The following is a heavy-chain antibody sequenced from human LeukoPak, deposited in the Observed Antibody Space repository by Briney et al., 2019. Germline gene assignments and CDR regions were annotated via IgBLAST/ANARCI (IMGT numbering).Heavy chain of an antibody. D-gene: IGHD3-16*02. CDR2: ISYDGSNK. V-gene: IGHV3-30*03. CDR3: ARAYDYVWGSYRRGPFDY. CDR1: GFTFSSYG. Sequence: GGSLRLSCAASGFTFSSYGMHWVRQAPGKGLEWVAVISYDGSNKYYADSVKGRFTISRDNAKNSLYLQMNSLRAEDTAVYYCARAYDYVWGSYRRGPFDYWGQGTLVTVSS. J-gene: IGHJ4*02.